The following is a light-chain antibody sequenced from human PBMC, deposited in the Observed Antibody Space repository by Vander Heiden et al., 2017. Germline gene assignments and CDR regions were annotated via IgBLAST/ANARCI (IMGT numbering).Light chain of an antibody. CDR2: KVS. CDR3: MQCTHWPWT. CDR1: QGLGYSDGNTY. Sequence: EGVIAHSPPPLPVTLGRPACISYRSSQGLGYSDGNTYLNWFQQRPGQAPRRLLYKVSIRDSGVPDRFSGSGSGTDFTLKISRVEAEDIGIYYCMQCTHWPWTFGQGTKVEIK. V-gene: IGKV2-30*01. J-gene: IGKJ1*01.